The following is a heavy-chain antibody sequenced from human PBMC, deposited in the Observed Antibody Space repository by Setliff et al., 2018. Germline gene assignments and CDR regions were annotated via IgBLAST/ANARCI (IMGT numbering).Heavy chain of an antibody. J-gene: IGHJ5*02. CDR3: ARREERSPTWFDP. V-gene: IGHV4-59*08. CDR2: INHRGST. Sequence: TLSLTCTVSADSITSHYWSWIRQPPGKGLEWIGYINHRGSTNYNPSLKSRVTISVEVSKNQLSLKLRSVTAADTAVYYCARREERSPTWFDPWGQGTLVTVSS. CDR1: ADSITSHY.